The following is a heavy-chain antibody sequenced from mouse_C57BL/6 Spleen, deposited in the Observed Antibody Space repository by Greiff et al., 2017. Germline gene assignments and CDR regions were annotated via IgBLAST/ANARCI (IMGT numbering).Heavy chain of an antibody. CDR2: ISYDGSN. Sequence: VQLKESGPGLVKPSQSLSLTCSVTGYSITSGYYWNWIRQFPGNKLEWMGYISYDGSNNYNPSLKNRISITRDTSKNQFFLKLNSVTTEDTATYYCARDDLYYAMDYWGQGTSVTVSS. V-gene: IGHV3-6*01. CDR3: ARDDLYYAMDY. J-gene: IGHJ4*01. CDR1: GYSITSGYY.